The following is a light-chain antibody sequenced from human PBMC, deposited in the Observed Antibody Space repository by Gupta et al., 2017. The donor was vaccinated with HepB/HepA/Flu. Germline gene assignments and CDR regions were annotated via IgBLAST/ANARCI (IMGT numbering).Light chain of an antibody. CDR1: SSDVGSYYL. J-gene: IGLJ2*01. CDR2: EVS. V-gene: IGLV2-23*02. CDR3: SSYAGKRIFAV. Sequence: QSALTQPNSLSGSPGQLITISCTGTSSDVGSYYLVSWYQQHPGEGPRLMIYEVSKRPSGVSSRFSGSKSGNTASLTISGLQAEDEAVYYCSSYAGKRIFAVFGGGSRLTVL.